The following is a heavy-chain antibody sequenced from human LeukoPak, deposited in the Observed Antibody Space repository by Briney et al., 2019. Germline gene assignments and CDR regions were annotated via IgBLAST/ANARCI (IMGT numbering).Heavy chain of an antibody. V-gene: IGHV3-48*03. D-gene: IGHD1-26*01. CDR3: AREKWEVPTKYSDY. J-gene: IGHJ4*02. CDR2: INTGGSTT. Sequence: GGSLRLSCAASGFTFSNYEMSWVRQAPGKRLEWVAYINTGGSTTYYADSVKGRFTISRDNAKNSLYLQMNSLRAEDTAVYYCAREKWEVPTKYSDYWGQGTLVTVSS. CDR1: GFTFSNYE.